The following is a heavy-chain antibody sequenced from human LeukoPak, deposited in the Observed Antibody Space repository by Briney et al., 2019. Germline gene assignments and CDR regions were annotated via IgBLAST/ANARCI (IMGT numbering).Heavy chain of an antibody. J-gene: IGHJ4*02. CDR3: VKGQLRYCSGTSCYYFDY. CDR2: INSDGSST. D-gene: IGHD2-2*01. Sequence: GGSLRLSCAASGFTFSSYWMHWVRQAPGKGLVWVSRINSDGSSTSYADSVKGRFTISRDNAKNTLYLQMNSLRAEDTAVYYCVKGQLRYCSGTSCYYFDYWGQGTLVTVSS. CDR1: GFTFSSYW. V-gene: IGHV3-74*01.